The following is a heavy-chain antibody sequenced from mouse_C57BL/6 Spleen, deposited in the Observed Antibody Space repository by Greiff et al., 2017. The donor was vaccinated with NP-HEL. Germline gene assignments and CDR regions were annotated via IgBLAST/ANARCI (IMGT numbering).Heavy chain of an antibody. D-gene: IGHD3-2*02. CDR3: ARRGKDSSGHLAWFAY. CDR1: GYAFSSYW. J-gene: IGHJ3*01. V-gene: IGHV1-80*01. Sequence: QVQLQQSGAELVKPGASVKISCKASGYAFSSYWMNWVKQRPGKGLEWIGQIYPGDGDTNYNGKFKGKATLTADKSSSTAYMQLSSLTSEDSAVYFCARRGKDSSGHLAWFAYWGQGTLVTVSA. CDR2: IYPGDGDT.